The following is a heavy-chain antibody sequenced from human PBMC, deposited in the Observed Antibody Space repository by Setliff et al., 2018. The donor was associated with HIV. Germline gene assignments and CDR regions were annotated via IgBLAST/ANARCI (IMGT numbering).Heavy chain of an antibody. CDR2: INHSGST. D-gene: IGHD3-3*01. CDR1: GGSFSGYY. J-gene: IGHJ6*03. V-gene: IGHV4-34*01. CDR3: ARGTAYYNFWSGYSQDYYYYMDV. Sequence: PSETLSLTCAVHGGSFSGYYWSWIRQSPGKGLEWIGEINHSGSTKYNPSLKSRVTISVDTSKNQFSLKLSSVTAADTAVYYCARGTAYYNFWSGYSQDYYYYMDVWGKGTTVTVSS.